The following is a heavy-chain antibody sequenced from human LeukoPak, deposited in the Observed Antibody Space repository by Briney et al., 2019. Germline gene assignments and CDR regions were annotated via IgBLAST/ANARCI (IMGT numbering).Heavy chain of an antibody. V-gene: IGHV3-30-3*01. D-gene: IGHD3-10*01. Sequence: GGSLRLSCAVSGFTFSSYTMVWVRQAPGKGLEWVAATSYDGSNKYYADSVKGRFTISRDNSNNTLYLQMNSLRAENTAVYYCARDWGVDSWGQGTLVTVSS. CDR1: GFTFSSYT. CDR3: ARDWGVDS. CDR2: TSYDGSNK. J-gene: IGHJ4*02.